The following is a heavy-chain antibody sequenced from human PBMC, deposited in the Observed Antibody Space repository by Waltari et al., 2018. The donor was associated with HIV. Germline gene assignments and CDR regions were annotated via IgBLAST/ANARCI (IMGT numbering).Heavy chain of an antibody. Sequence: QVQLQQWGAGLLKPSETLSLTCAVYGGSFSGYYWSLIRPPPGKGLEWVGESNHSGRTNYNPSLKSRVTISADTSKNQFSLKVNSVTAADTALYYCARGEEGYSGYDLSWFDTWGQGTLVTVSS. CDR1: GGSFSGYY. D-gene: IGHD5-12*01. J-gene: IGHJ5*02. V-gene: IGHV4-34*01. CDR3: ARGEEGYSGYDLSWFDT. CDR2: SNHSGRT.